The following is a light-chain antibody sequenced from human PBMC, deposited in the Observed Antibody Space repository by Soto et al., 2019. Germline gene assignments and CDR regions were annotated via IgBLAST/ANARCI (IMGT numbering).Light chain of an antibody. CDR2: DVS. J-gene: IGLJ1*01. V-gene: IGLV2-14*01. Sequence: QSALTQPASVSGSPGQSVTISCTGTSSDVGAYNYVSWYQQHPAKVPKLMIYDVSNRPSGVSDRFSGSKSGNTASLTISGLQAEHEADYYCYSHTSSSTYVFGTGTKVTVL. CDR3: YSHTSSSTYV. CDR1: SSDVGAYNY.